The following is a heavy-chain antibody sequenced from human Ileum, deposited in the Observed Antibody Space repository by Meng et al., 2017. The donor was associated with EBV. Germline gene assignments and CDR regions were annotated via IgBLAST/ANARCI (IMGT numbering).Heavy chain of an antibody. Sequence: VRVEESGAEVKKPGSSVKVSCKASGGTFRNSAISWVRQAPGQGLEWMGGIIPMFGAPDYAQRFQDRVTITADESTSTVYMELNSLRSEDTAVYYCARESGRGYSSDYWGQGTLVTVPS. J-gene: IGHJ4*02. V-gene: IGHV1-69*01. CDR2: IIPMFGAP. CDR3: ARESGRGYSSDY. CDR1: GGTFRNSA. D-gene: IGHD5-18*01.